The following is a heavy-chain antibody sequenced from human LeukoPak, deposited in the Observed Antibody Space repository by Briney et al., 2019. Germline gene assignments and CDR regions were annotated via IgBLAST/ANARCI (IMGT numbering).Heavy chain of an antibody. J-gene: IGHJ5*02. CDR2: IYTSGST. Sequence: SETLSLTCTVSGGSISSYYWSWIRQPAGKGLEWIGRIYTSGSTNYNPSLKSRVTMSVDTSKNQFSLKLSSVTAADTAVYYCARDLSRFLEWLSPTRENWFDPWGQGTLVTVSS. V-gene: IGHV4-4*07. CDR1: GGSISSYY. CDR3: ARDLSRFLEWLSPTRENWFDP. D-gene: IGHD3-3*01.